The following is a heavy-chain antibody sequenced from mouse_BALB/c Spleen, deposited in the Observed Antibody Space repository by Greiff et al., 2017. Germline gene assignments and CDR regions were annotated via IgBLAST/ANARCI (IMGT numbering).Heavy chain of an antibody. D-gene: IGHD2-4*01. CDR3: ARFYYDSGIHYCDY. Sequence: VQLKESGPELVKPGASVKMSCKASGYTFTSYVMHWVKQKPGQGLEWIGYINPYNDGTKYNEKFKGKATLTSDKSSSTAYMELSSLTSEDSAVYYCARFYYDSGIHYCDYWGQGTTLTVSS. J-gene: IGHJ2*01. CDR1: GYTFTSYV. V-gene: IGHV1-14*01. CDR2: INPYNDGT.